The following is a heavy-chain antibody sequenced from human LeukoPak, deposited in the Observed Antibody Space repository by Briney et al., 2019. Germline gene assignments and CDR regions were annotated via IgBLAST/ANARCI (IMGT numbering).Heavy chain of an antibody. CDR3: ARDTFYCSSTSCFFYYYYMDV. V-gene: IGHV3-30-3*01. D-gene: IGHD2-2*01. CDR1: GFTFSSYW. J-gene: IGHJ6*03. CDR2: ISYDGSNK. Sequence: PGGSLRLSCAASGFTFSSYWMSWVRQAPGKGLEWVAVISYDGSNKYYADSVKGRFTISRDNSKNTLYLQMNSLRAEDTAVYYCARDTFYCSSTSCFFYYYYMDVWGKGTTVTVSS.